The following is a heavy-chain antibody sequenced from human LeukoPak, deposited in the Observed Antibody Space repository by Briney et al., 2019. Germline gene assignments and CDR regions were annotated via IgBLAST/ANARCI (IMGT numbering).Heavy chain of an antibody. J-gene: IGHJ4*02. CDR2: IWYDGSNK. CDR3: ARDPITHDSSGYYYWIDY. CDR1: GFAFSSLD. V-gene: IGHV3-33*08. Sequence: GGSLRLSCAASGFAFSSLDMGWVRQAPRKGLEWVAVIWYDGSNKYYADSVKGRFTISRDNSKNTLYLQMNSLRAEDTAVYYCARDPITHDSSGYYYWIDYWGQGTLVTVSS. D-gene: IGHD3-22*01.